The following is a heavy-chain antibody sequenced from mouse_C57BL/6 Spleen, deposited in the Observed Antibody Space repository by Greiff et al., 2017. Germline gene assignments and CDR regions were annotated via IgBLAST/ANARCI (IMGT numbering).Heavy chain of an antibody. V-gene: IGHV5-17*01. CDR3: ARPGYYYYFDY. J-gene: IGHJ2*01. D-gene: IGHD3-1*01. CDR2: ISSGSSTI. Sequence: EVKLVESGGGLVKPGGSLKLSCAASGFTFSDYGMHWVRQAPEQGLEWVAYISSGSSTIYYADTVKGRFTISRDNAKNTLFLQMTSLKSEDTAMYYSARPGYYYYFDYWGQGTTLTVSS. CDR1: GFTFSDYG.